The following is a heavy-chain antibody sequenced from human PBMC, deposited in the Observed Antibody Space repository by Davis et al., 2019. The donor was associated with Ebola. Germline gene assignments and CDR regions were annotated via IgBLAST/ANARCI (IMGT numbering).Heavy chain of an antibody. J-gene: IGHJ2*01. CDR2: ISYDGNNR. V-gene: IGHV3-30*18. CDR3: AKDGVQRGYSYLGL. CDR1: GFTFSTYG. Sequence: PGGSLRLSCAVSGFTFSTYGMHWVRQAPGKGLEWVAVISYDGNNRHYADSVKGRFTISRDNSKNMLYLQLKSLRAEDTAVYYCAKDGVQRGYSYLGLWGRGTLVTVSS. D-gene: IGHD5-12*01.